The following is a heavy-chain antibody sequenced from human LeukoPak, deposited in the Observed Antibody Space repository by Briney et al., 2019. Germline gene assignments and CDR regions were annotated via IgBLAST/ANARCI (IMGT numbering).Heavy chain of an antibody. CDR3: ASDINSGSYAFDI. CDR1: GGSISSYY. CDR2: IYTSGST. V-gene: IGHV4-4*07. J-gene: IGHJ3*02. Sequence: SGTLSLTCTVSGGSISSYYWSWIRQPAGKGLEWIGRIYTSGSTNYNPSLKSRVTMSVDTSKNQFSLKLSSVTAADTAVYYCASDINSGSYAFDIWGQGTEATVSS. D-gene: IGHD1-26*01.